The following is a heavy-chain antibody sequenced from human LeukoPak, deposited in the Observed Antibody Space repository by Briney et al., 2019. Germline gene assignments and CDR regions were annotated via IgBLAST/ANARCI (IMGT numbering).Heavy chain of an antibody. D-gene: IGHD3-9*01. CDR3: ARGAGLRYLGFDAFDI. CDR2: INSDGSST. J-gene: IGHJ3*02. Sequence: PGGSLRLSCAASGFTFSSYWMHWVRQAPGKGLVWVSRINSDGSSTSYADSVKGRFTISRDNAKSTLYLQMNSLRAEDTAVYYCARGAGLRYLGFDAFDIWGQGTMVTVSS. V-gene: IGHV3-74*01. CDR1: GFTFSSYW.